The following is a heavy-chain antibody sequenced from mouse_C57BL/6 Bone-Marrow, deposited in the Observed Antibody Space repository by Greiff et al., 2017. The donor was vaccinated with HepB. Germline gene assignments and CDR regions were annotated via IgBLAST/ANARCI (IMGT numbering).Heavy chain of an antibody. CDR2: IDPSDSYT. V-gene: IGHV1-50*01. J-gene: IGHJ2*01. Sequence: VQLQQPGAELVKPGASVKLSCKASGYTFTSYWMQWVKQRPGQGLEWIGEIDPSDSYTNYNQKFKGKATLTVDTSSSTAYMQLSSLTSEDSAVYYCARFPGYFDYWGQGTTLTVSS. CDR1: GYTFTSYW. CDR3: ARFPGYFDY.